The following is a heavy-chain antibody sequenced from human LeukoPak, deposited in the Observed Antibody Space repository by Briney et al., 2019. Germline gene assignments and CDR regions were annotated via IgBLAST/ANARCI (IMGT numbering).Heavy chain of an antibody. CDR2: ISGSGSST. Sequence: GGSRRLSCAASGFTFSSYAMSWVRQAPGKGLEWVSTISGSGSSTYYADSVKGRFTISRDTSKNTLYLQMNGLRAEDTAVYYCASPEYSDYWGQGPLVTVSS. J-gene: IGHJ4*02. CDR3: ASPEYSDY. V-gene: IGHV3-23*01. CDR1: GFTFSSYA.